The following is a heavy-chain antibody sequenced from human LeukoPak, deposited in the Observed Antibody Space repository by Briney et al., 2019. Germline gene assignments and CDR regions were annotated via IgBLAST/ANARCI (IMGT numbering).Heavy chain of an antibody. D-gene: IGHD4-11*01. CDR2: IYTSGNT. V-gene: IGHV4-4*07. CDR3: ARHGGTRITLVEVYYFDY. Sequence: SETLSLTCTVSGGSISSSSCNWIRQPAGKGLEWIGRIYTSGNTNYNPSLKSRVTMSVDRSKNQFSLKLSSVTAADTAVYYCARHGGTRITLVEVYYFDYWGQGTLVTVSS. J-gene: IGHJ4*02. CDR1: GGSISSSS.